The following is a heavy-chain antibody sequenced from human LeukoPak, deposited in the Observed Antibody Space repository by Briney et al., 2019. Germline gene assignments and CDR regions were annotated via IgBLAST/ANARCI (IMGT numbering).Heavy chain of an antibody. CDR2: IYSGGST. CDR1: GFTVSSNY. CDR3: AREQESGSLDY. J-gene: IGHJ4*02. D-gene: IGHD3-10*01. V-gene: IGHV3-53*01. Sequence: PGGSLRLSCAASGFTVSSNYMNWVRQAPGKGLEWVSVIYSGGSTYYADSVKGRFTISRDNSKNTLYLQKNSLRAEDTAVYYCAREQESGSLDYWGQGTLVTVSS.